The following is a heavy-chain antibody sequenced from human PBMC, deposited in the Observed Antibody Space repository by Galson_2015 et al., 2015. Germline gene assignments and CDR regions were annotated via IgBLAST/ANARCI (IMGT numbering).Heavy chain of an antibody. Sequence: SLRLSCAASGFTFSSYDMHWVRQATGKGLEWVSAIGTAGDTYYPGSVKGRFTISRENAKNSLYLQMNSLRAGDTAVYYCARSGYRAPRDYYYDSSGYLDYWGQGTLVTVSS. D-gene: IGHD3-22*01. J-gene: IGHJ4*02. V-gene: IGHV3-13*01. CDR3: ARSGYRAPRDYYYDSSGYLDY. CDR1: GFTFSSYD. CDR2: IGTAGDT.